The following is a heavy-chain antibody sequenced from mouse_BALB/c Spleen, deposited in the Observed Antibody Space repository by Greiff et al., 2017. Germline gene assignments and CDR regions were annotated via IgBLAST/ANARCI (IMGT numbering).Heavy chain of an antibody. Sequence: QVQLQQPGAELVKPGASVKLSCKASGYTFTSYWMHWVKQRPGQGLEWIGEINPSNGRTNYNEKFKSKATLTVDKSSSTAYMQLSSLTSEDSAVYYCASTVPLYWYFDVWGEGTTVTVSS. D-gene: IGHD1-1*01. CDR2: INPSNGRT. CDR1: GYTFTSYW. J-gene: IGHJ1*01. CDR3: ASTVPLYWYFDV. V-gene: IGHV1S81*02.